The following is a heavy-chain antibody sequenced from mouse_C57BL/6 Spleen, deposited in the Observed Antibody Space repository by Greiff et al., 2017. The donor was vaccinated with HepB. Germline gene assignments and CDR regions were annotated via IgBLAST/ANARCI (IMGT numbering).Heavy chain of an antibody. J-gene: IGHJ2*01. CDR3: AREGTMATDY. Sequence: QVQLQQSGPELVKPGASVKISCKASGYAFSSSWMNWVKQRPGKGLEWIGRIYPGDGDTNYNGKFKGKATLTADKSSSTAYMQLSSLTSEDSAVYFCAREGTMATDYWGQGTTLTVSS. CDR2: IYPGDGDT. V-gene: IGHV1-82*01. CDR1: GYAFSSSW. D-gene: IGHD1-2*01.